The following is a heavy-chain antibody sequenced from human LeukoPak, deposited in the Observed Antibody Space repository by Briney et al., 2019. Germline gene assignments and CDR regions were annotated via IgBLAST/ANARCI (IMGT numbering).Heavy chain of an antibody. J-gene: IGHJ3*02. CDR2: IYDSGST. CDR1: GGSISSYH. D-gene: IGHD1-26*01. V-gene: IGHV4-59*01. Sequence: SETLSLTCTVSGGSISSYHWSWFRQAPGKGLEWIGYIYDSGSTNFNPSLKSRVTISVDTSKNQFSPKLSSVTAADTAVYYCAKDRSGSYYSAFDIWGQGTMVTVSS. CDR3: AKDRSGSYYSAFDI.